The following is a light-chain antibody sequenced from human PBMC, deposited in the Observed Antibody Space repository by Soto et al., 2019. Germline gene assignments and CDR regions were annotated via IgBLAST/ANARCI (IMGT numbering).Light chain of an antibody. J-gene: IGKJ1*01. CDR2: GAS. V-gene: IGKV3-20*01. CDR3: QQYANSPPWT. CDR1: RSVDTS. Sequence: EIGLTQPPGTLFLPPGKRATLSCRASRSVDTSLVWYQQKPGQAPRLLIFGASSRATGIPDRFRGSGSGTDFTLTISGLEPEDFAVYYCQQYANSPPWTFGQGTKVEIK.